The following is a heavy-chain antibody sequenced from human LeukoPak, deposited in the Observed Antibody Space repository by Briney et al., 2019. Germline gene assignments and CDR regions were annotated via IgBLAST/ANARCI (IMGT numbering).Heavy chain of an antibody. CDR2: ISGSGGSP. CDR3: AKDRGSGSYFDY. V-gene: IGHV3-23*01. CDR1: GFTFSSYA. Sequence: GGSLRLSCAASGFTFSSYAMSWVRQAPGKGLEWVSAISGSGGSPYYADSVKGRFTISRDNSKNTLYLQMNSLRAEDTAVYYCAKDRGSGSYFDYWGQGTLVTVSS. J-gene: IGHJ4*02. D-gene: IGHD1-26*01.